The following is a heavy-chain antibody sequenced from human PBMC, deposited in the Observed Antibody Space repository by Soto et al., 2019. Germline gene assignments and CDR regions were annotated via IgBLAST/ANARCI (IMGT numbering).Heavy chain of an antibody. D-gene: IGHD1-26*01. CDR1: SDSVSRHY. J-gene: IGHJ6*03. Sequence: QLQLQESGPGLVRPSETLSLTCTVSSDSVSRHYWTWLRQPPGKGLEWIGYVSYRGTTNYNPSLKSRVSISVDTSKNQFSLKLTSVTAADTALYYCAMIVDPDYYYYYMDVWGKGTTVIVSS. V-gene: IGHV4-59*08. CDR3: AMIVDPDYYYYYMDV. CDR2: VSYRGTT.